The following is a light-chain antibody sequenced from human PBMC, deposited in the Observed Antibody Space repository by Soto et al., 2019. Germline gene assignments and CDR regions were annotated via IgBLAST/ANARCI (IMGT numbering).Light chain of an antibody. CDR1: SSDVGGYNY. Sequence: QSALTQPRSVSGSPGQSVTISCTGTSSDVGGYNYVSWYQQHPGKAPKLMIYDVSKRPSGVPDRFSGSKSGNTASLTISGLQEEEEADYYCCSSEGSCTDVFGTGTKLTVL. V-gene: IGLV2-11*01. CDR2: DVS. CDR3: CSSEGSCTDV. J-gene: IGLJ1*01.